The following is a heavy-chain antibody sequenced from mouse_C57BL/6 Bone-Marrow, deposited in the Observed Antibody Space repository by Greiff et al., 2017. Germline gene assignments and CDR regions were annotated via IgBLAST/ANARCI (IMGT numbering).Heavy chain of an antibody. V-gene: IGHV1-19*01. Sequence: VQLQQSGPVLVKPGASVKMSCKASGYTFTDYYMNWVKQSHGKSLEWIGVINPHNGGTSYNQKFKGKATLTVDKSSSTAYMELTSLTSEDSAVYYCARDRRLYAMDYWGQGTSVTVSS. J-gene: IGHJ4*01. CDR2: INPHNGGT. CDR1: GYTFTDYY. CDR3: ARDRRLYAMDY.